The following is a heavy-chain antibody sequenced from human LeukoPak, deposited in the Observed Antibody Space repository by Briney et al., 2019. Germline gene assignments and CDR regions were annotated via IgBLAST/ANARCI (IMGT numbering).Heavy chain of an antibody. Sequence: PSQTLSLTCAISGDSVSSSSAAWNWIRQSPSRGLEWLGRTYYRSKWYNDYAISVKGRITINPDTSKNQFSLHLNSVTLEDTALYYCARGSHNSGLLWGQGTLVSVSS. V-gene: IGHV6-1*01. D-gene: IGHD6-19*01. CDR1: GDSVSSSSAA. J-gene: IGHJ4*02. CDR2: TYYRSKWYN. CDR3: ARGSHNSGLL.